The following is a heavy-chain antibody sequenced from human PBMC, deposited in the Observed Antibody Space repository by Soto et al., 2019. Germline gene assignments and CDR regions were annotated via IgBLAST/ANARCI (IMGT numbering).Heavy chain of an antibody. Sequence: QVQLVQSGVEVKKPGASVKVSCKSSGYTFISHGINWVRQAPGQGLEWMGWISGKNGNTNYAQKLQGRVTLTTDTPTSTAYMELRSLRSDDSAVYYCARVSSSIVVVPDYGMDVWGQGTTVTVSS. CDR2: ISGKNGNT. CDR1: GYTFISHG. CDR3: ARVSSSIVVVPDYGMDV. D-gene: IGHD2-15*01. V-gene: IGHV1-18*04. J-gene: IGHJ6*02.